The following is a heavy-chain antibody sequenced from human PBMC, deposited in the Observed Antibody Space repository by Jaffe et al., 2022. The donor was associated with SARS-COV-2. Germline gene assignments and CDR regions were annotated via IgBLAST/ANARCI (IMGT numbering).Heavy chain of an antibody. J-gene: IGHJ4*02. CDR1: GFTFSSYA. D-gene: IGHD3-10*01. Sequence: QVQLVESGGGVVQPGRSLRLSCAASGFTFSSYALHWVRQAPGKGLEWVAVVSYDGRNKYYADSVKGRFTVSRDNSKNTLYLQMNSLRAEDTAVYYCATDRSGTLDYWGLGTLVTVSS. V-gene: IGHV3-30*04. CDR2: VSYDGRNK. CDR3: ATDRSGTLDY.